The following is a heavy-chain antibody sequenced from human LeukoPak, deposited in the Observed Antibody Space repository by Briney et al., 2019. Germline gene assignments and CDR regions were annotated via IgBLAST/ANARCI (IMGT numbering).Heavy chain of an antibody. V-gene: IGHV3-9*01. CDR3: ARSDY. J-gene: IGHJ4*02. CDR2: VSWNSGSI. Sequence: GGSLRLSCAASGFTFDDYAMHWVRQAPGKGLEWVSGVSWNSGSIGYADSVKGRFTISRDNAKNSLYLQMNSLRAEDTALYYCARSDYWGQGTLVTVSS. CDR1: GFTFDDYA.